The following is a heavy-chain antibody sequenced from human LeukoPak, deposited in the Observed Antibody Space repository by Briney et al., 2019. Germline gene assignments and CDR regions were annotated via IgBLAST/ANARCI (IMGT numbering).Heavy chain of an antibody. J-gene: IGHJ5*02. D-gene: IGHD2-15*01. Sequence: SETLSLTCTVSGGSISSYYWSWIRQPPGKGLEWIGYIYYSGSTNYNPSLKSRVTISVDTSKNPFSLELSSVTAADTAVYYCARDRRDCSGGSCYNWFDPWGQGTLVTVSS. V-gene: IGHV4-59*01. CDR1: GGSISSYY. CDR3: ARDRRDCSGGSCYNWFDP. CDR2: IYYSGST.